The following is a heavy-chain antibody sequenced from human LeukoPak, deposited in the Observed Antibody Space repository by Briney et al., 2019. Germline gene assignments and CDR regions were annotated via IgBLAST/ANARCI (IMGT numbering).Heavy chain of an antibody. CDR3: ARTHYYYDSSGDDAFDI. Sequence: ASVKVSCKASGYTFTSYAMHWVRQAPGQRLEWMGWINAGNGNTKYSQEFRGRVTITRDTSASTAYMELSSLRSEDMAVYYCARTHYYYDSSGDDAFDIWGQGTMVTVSS. J-gene: IGHJ3*02. D-gene: IGHD3-22*01. V-gene: IGHV1-3*03. CDR2: INAGNGNT. CDR1: GYTFTSYA.